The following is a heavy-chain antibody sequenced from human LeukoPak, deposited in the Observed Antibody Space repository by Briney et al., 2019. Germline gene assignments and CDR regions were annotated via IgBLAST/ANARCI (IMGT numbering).Heavy chain of an antibody. Sequence: AETLSLTCTVSGVSISSYYWSWIRQPPGKGLEWIGYIYYSGSTNYNPSLKSRVTISVDTSKNQFSLKLSSVTAADTAVYYCARDSSGWYFDYWGQRTLVTVSS. CDR1: GVSISSYY. CDR2: IYYSGST. J-gene: IGHJ4*02. CDR3: ARDSSGWYFDY. D-gene: IGHD6-19*01. V-gene: IGHV4-59*01.